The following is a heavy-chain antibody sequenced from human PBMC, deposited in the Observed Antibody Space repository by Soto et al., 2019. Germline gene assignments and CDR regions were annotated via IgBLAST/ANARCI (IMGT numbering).Heavy chain of an antibody. D-gene: IGHD2-21*02. J-gene: IGHJ5*02. CDR1: GGSITDYS. CDR3: ARDQGVVVTGHNWFHX. Sequence: SETLSLTCTVSGGSITDYSWVWIRQPAGTGLEWIWRIFSSGSTNYNPALKGRITMSLDTSKNQFSLKLNSATATDTAVYFCARDQGVVVTGHNWFHXWGQVILVTVSX. CDR2: IFSSGST. V-gene: IGHV4-4*07.